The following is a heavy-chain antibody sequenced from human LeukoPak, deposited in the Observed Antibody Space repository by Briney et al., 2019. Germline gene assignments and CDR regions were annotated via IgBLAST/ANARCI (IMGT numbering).Heavy chain of an antibody. J-gene: IGHJ4*02. Sequence: GGSLRLSCAASGFTFSSYSMNWVRQAPGKGLEWVSSISSSSSYIYYADSVKGRFTISRDNAKNSLYLQMNSLRAEDTAVYYCAKIWDHLRYGGIFDYWGQGTLVTVSS. D-gene: IGHD3-16*01. CDR2: ISSSSSYI. CDR3: AKIWDHLRYGGIFDY. V-gene: IGHV3-21*04. CDR1: GFTFSSYS.